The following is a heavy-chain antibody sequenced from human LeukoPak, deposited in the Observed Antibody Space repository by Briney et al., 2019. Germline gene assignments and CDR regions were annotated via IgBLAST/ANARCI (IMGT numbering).Heavy chain of an antibody. CDR3: AKDPRITIFGVVTPWYFDY. Sequence: GGSLRLSCAASGFTFSSYAMSWVRQAPGKGLEWVSAISGSGGSTYYADSVKGRFTISRDNSKNTLYLQMNSLRAEDTAVYYCAKDPRITIFGVVTPWYFDYWGQGTLVTVSS. CDR1: GFTFSSYA. CDR2: ISGSGGST. V-gene: IGHV3-23*01. J-gene: IGHJ4*02. D-gene: IGHD3-3*01.